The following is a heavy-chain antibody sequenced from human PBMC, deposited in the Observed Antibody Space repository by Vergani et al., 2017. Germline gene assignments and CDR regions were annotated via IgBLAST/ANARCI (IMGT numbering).Heavy chain of an antibody. D-gene: IGHD6-19*01. CDR2: FNPNSGGK. CDR3: ARTVAGTWAYYYGMDV. Sequence: QVQLVQSGAEVKKPGASVKVSCKASGYTFTGYYMHWVRQAPGQGLGWMGWFNPNSGGKNYAQEFQGRVTMTRDTSISTAYMELSMLRSDETAVYYCARTVAGTWAYYYGMDVWGQGTTVTVSS. V-gene: IGHV1-2*02. J-gene: IGHJ6*02. CDR1: GYTFTGYY.